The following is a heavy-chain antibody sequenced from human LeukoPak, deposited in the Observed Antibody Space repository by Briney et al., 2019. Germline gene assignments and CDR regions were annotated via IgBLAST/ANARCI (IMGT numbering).Heavy chain of an antibody. CDR2: ISGRGGST. CDR1: GFTFSSYA. V-gene: IGHV3-23*01. Sequence: GGSLRLSCAASGFTFSSYAMSWVRQAPGKGLEWVSAISGRGGSTYYADSVKGRFTISRDNSKNTLYLQMNSLRAEDTAVYYCAKFLPTHIVVANYYFDYWGQGTLVTVSS. CDR3: AKFLPTHIVVANYYFDY. D-gene: IGHD2-21*01. J-gene: IGHJ4*02.